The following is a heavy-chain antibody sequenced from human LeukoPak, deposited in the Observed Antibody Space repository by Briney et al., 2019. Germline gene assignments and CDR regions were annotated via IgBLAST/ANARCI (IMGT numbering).Heavy chain of an antibody. CDR3: VGPLDSSNWYRADY. D-gene: IGHD6-13*01. Sequence: SGPTLVNPTQTLTLTCTFSGFSLSTSEVSVGWIRQPPGKALEWLALIYWNDDKRYSPSLKSRLTITKDTSKNQVVLTMTNMDPVDTATYYCVGPLDSSNWYRADYWGQGTLVTVSS. CDR1: GFSLSTSEVS. V-gene: IGHV2-5*04. CDR2: IYWNDDK. J-gene: IGHJ4*02.